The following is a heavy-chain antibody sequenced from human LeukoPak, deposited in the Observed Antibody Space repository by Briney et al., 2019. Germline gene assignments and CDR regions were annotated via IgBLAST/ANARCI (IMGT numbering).Heavy chain of an antibody. Sequence: QPGGSLRLSCEASGFIFSSCAMIWVRQAPGKGLEWVSYISGSSSIIYYTDSVKGRFTISRDNAKNTVYLQMNSLRDEDTAVYYCARPYLALGGKGRDYWGQGTLVTVSS. CDR1: GFIFSSCA. V-gene: IGHV3-48*02. D-gene: IGHD3-16*01. CDR2: ISGSSSII. J-gene: IGHJ4*02. CDR3: ARPYLALGGKGRDY.